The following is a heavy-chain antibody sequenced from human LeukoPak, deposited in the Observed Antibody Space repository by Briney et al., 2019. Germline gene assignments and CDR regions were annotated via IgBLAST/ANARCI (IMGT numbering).Heavy chain of an antibody. J-gene: IGHJ4*02. Sequence: GASVKVSCKASGYTFTGYYMHRVRQAPGQGLEWMGWINPNSGGTNYAQKFQGRVTMTRDTSISTAYMELSRLRSDDTAVYYCARDKKGYCSSTSCLNLDYWGQGTLVTVSS. CDR2: INPNSGGT. D-gene: IGHD2-2*01. V-gene: IGHV1-2*02. CDR1: GYTFTGYY. CDR3: ARDKKGYCSSTSCLNLDY.